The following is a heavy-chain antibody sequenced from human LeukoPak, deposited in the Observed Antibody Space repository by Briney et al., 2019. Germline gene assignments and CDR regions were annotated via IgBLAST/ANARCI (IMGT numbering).Heavy chain of an antibody. D-gene: IGHD3-3*01. V-gene: IGHV3-33*01. CDR3: ARDKSFGVAGDAFDI. J-gene: IGHJ3*02. CDR1: GFTFSSYG. Sequence: GGSLRLSCAASGFTFSSYGMHWVRQAPGKGLEWVAVMWYDGSNKYYADSVKGRFTISRDNSKNTLYLQMNSLRAEDTAVYYCARDKSFGVAGDAFDIWGQGTMVTVSS. CDR2: MWYDGSNK.